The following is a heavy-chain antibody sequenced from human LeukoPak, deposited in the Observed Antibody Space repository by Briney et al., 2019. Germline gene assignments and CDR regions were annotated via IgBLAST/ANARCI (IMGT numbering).Heavy chain of an antibody. CDR2: ISAYNGNT. CDR1: GYTFTSYG. D-gene: IGHD3-9*01. Sequence: ASVKVSCKASGYTFTSYGISWVRQAPGQGLEWMGWISAYNGNTNYAQKLQGRVTMTTDTSTSTAYMELRSLRSDDTAVYYCARDARYSDYYYYGMDVWGQGTTATVSS. V-gene: IGHV1-18*01. J-gene: IGHJ6*02. CDR3: ARDARYSDYYYYGMDV.